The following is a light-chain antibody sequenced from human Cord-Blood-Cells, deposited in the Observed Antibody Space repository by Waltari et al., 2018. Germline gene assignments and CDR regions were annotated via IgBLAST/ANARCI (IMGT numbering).Light chain of an antibody. CDR2: KDR. V-gene: IGLV3-25*02. CDR1: ALPQQY. Sequence: SYELTQPPSVSVSPGQTARITCSGDALPQQYAYWYQQKPGQAPVLVIYKDRERPSGIPERFSGSSSGTTVTLTISGVQAEDEADYYWQSADSSGTWVFGGGTKLTVL. J-gene: IGLJ3*02. CDR3: QSADSSGTWV.